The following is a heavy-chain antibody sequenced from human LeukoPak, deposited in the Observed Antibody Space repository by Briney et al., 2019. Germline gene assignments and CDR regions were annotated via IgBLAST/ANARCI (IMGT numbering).Heavy chain of an antibody. J-gene: IGHJ4*02. CDR1: GFTFSRDA. CDR3: VKGHGKNHSSGLDY. V-gene: IGHV3-30*04. Sequence: GGSLRLSCAASGFTFSRDAMHWVRQAPGKGLEWVAVISNDGRKKDYADSVKGRFTSSRDNPKNTLFLQMNGLRAEDTAVYYCVKGHGKNHSSGLDYWGQGTLVTVSS. D-gene: IGHD3-22*01. CDR2: ISNDGRKK.